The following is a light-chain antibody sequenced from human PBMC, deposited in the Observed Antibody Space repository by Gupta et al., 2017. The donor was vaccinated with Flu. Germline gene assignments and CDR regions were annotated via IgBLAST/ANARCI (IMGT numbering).Light chain of an antibody. Sequence: PPSLSASVGDRVTITCRESQDIRNDLDWYQQKPGKAPKRLIYTASTLHSGVPSRFSGSGSGTEFTLTISSLQPEDFATYYCLQHKNYPWTFGQGTKVDIK. J-gene: IGKJ1*01. CDR1: QDIRND. CDR3: LQHKNYPWT. V-gene: IGKV1-17*01. CDR2: TAS.